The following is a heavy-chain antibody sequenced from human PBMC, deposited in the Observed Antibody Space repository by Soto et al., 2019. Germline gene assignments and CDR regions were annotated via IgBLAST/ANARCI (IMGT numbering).Heavy chain of an antibody. V-gene: IGHV1-46*01. J-gene: IGHJ5*02. Sequence: ASVKVSCKASGYTFTSYYMHWVLRAPGQGLEWMGIINPSGGSTSYAQKFQGRVTMTRDTSTSTVYMELSSLRSEDTAVYYCARDLYYDFWSGYRNGFDPWGQGTLVTVSS. D-gene: IGHD3-3*01. CDR2: INPSGGST. CDR1: GYTFTSYY. CDR3: ARDLYYDFWSGYRNGFDP.